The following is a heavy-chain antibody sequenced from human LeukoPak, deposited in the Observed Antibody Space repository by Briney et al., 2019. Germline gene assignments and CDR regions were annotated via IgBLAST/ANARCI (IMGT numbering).Heavy chain of an antibody. CDR2: ISYDGRNK. Sequence: PGGSLRLSCAASGIVFSGYAMHWVRQAPGKGLEWVAIISYDGRNKYYADSVKGRFTISRDNSRHTLSLQMNSLRAEDTAVYYCAKDWRWELPNYGFNVWGQGTMVTVSS. CDR3: AKDWRWELPNYGFNV. V-gene: IGHV3-30*18. J-gene: IGHJ3*01. CDR1: GIVFSGYA. D-gene: IGHD1-26*01.